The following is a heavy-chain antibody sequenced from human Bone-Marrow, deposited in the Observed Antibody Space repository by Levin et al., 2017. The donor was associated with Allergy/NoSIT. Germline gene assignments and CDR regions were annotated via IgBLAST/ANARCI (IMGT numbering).Heavy chain of an antibody. J-gene: IGHJ4*02. D-gene: IGHD2-2*01. V-gene: IGHV4-4*07. Sequence: PSQTLSLTCTVSGGSMSGSYWSWVRQPAGKGLEWIGRIYSSEKTMYNPSLESRVTMSVDTSRNHFSLKVTSVTAADTAVYFCARERFTRANDFWGQGTLVTVSS. CDR3: ARERFTRANDF. CDR2: IYSSEKT. CDR1: GGSMSGSY.